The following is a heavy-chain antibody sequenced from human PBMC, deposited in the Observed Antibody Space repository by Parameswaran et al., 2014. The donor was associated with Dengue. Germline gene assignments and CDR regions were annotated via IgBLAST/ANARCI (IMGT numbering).Heavy chain of an antibody. D-gene: IGHD3-10*01. J-gene: IGHJ4*02. CDR2: IIPIFGTA. Sequence: WVRQAPGQGLEWMGGIIPIFGTANYAQKFQGRVTITADESTSTAYMELSSLRSEDTAVYYCARNRITMVRGVNFNYFDYWGQGTLVTVSS. V-gene: IGHV1-69*01. CDR3: ARNRITMVRGVNFNYFDY.